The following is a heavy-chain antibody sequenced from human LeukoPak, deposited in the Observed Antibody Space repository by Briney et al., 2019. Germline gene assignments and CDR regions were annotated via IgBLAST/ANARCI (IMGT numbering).Heavy chain of an antibody. CDR1: GFTFSSYS. D-gene: IGHD1-26*01. CDR2: ISSSSSYI. V-gene: IGHV3-21*01. Sequence: GSLRLSCAASGFTFSSYSMNWVRQAPGKGLELVSSISSSSSYIYYADSVKGRFTISRDNAKNSLYLQMNSLRAEDTAVYYCARRSSGSPPYYFGYWGQGTLVTVSS. J-gene: IGHJ4*02. CDR3: ARRSSGSPPYYFGY.